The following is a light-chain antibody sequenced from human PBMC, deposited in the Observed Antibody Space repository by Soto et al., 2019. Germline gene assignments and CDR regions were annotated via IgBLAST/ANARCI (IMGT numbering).Light chain of an antibody. J-gene: IGLJ1*01. V-gene: IGLV2-8*01. CDR1: SSDVGAYNY. CDR3: CSYAGSYTFARNV. CDR2: GVT. Sequence: QSVLTQPPSASGSPGQSVTIPCTGTSSDVGAYNYVSWYQQHPGKAPKLVIYGVTERPSGVPDRFSGSKSGNTASLTISGLQAEDEADYYCCSYAGSYTFARNVFGTGTKLTVL.